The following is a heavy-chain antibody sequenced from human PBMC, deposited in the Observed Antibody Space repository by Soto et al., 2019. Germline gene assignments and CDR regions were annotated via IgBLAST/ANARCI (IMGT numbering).Heavy chain of an antibody. CDR1: GFTFNNYA. Sequence: PGGSLRLSCAASGFTFNNYAMTWVRQAPGKGLEWVSAINGNGRSTYYVDSVKGRFTISRDKAKNTLHLQMNSLRAEDTAVYYCAGGNLNYYDGSAYWGQGTLVTVSS. V-gene: IGHV3-23*01. D-gene: IGHD3-22*01. J-gene: IGHJ4*02. CDR2: INGNGRST. CDR3: AGGNLNYYDGSAY.